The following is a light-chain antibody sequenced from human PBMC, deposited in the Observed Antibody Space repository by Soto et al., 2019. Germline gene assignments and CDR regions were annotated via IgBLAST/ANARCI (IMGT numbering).Light chain of an antibody. CDR2: KAS. J-gene: IGKJ1*01. CDR1: QSISSW. Sequence: DIPLTQSPVSLSASVGERVTITCRASQSISSWLAWYQQKSGKAPNLLIYKASNLQTGVPSRFSGSGSGTEFTLTISGLQTEDFATYYCQHYHSYPWTFGHGTKVEI. V-gene: IGKV1-5*03. CDR3: QHYHSYPWT.